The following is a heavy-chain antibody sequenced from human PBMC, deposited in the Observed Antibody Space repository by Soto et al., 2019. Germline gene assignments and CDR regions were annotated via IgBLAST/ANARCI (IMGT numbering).Heavy chain of an antibody. D-gene: IGHD2-2*01. V-gene: IGHV4-34*01. Sequence: SETLSLTCAVYGGSFSGYYWSWIRQPPGKGLEWIGEINHSGSTNYNPSLKSRVTISVDTSKNQFSLKLSSVTAADTAVYYCARGPLIVVVPAASGSGEGNWFDPWGQGTLVTVSS. CDR1: GGSFSGYY. J-gene: IGHJ5*02. CDR2: INHSGST. CDR3: ARGPLIVVVPAASGSGEGNWFDP.